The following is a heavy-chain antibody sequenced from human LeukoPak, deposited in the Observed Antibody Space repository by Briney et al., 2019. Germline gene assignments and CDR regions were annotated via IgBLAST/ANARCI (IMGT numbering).Heavy chain of an antibody. CDR3: ARESYYYGSGSQLMNNWFDP. CDR1: GFTFSSYA. CDR2: ISYDGSNK. V-gene: IGHV3-30*04. J-gene: IGHJ5*02. Sequence: PGGSLRLSCAASGFTFSSYAMHWVRQAPGKGLEWVAVISYDGSNKYYADSVKGRFTISRDNSKNTLYLQMNSLRAEDTAVYYCARESYYYGSGSQLMNNWFDPWGQGTLVTVSS. D-gene: IGHD3-10*01.